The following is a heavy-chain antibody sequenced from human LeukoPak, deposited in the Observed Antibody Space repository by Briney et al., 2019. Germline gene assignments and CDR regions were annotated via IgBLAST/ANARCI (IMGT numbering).Heavy chain of an antibody. J-gene: IGHJ1*01. CDR3: AKDDAWLQFND. D-gene: IGHD5-24*01. V-gene: IGHV3-23*01. CDR2: ISPRGDIK. Sequence: PEGTLRLSCVASGFTFSRHGMNWVRQAPGKGLEWVSGISPRGDIKYYVDSVKGRFTVSRDNSKNTVHLQINSLRDEDTAVYYCAKDDAWLQFNDWGQGTLVTVSS. CDR1: GFTFSRHG.